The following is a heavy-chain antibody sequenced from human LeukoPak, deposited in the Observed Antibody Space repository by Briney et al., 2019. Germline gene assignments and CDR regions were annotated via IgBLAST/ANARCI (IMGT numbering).Heavy chain of an antibody. J-gene: IGHJ6*02. CDR2: IYTSGST. D-gene: IGHD2-2*01. V-gene: IGHV4-4*07. CDR3: ARDSNYCSSTSCTNYYYYGMDV. CDR1: GGSISSYY. Sequence: SETLSLTCTVSGGSISSYYWSWIRQPAGKGLEWIGRIYTSGSTNYNPSLKSRVTMSVDTSKNQFSLKLSSVTAADTAVYYCARDSNYCSSTSCTNYYYYGMDVWGQGTTVTVSS.